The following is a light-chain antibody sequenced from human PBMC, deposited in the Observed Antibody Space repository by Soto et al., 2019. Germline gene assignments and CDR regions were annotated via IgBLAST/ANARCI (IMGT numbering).Light chain of an antibody. Sequence: EIVLTQSPDTLSLSPGERATLSCRASQSVSSSYLAWYQQTPGQAPRLLIYGASSRATGIPDRFSGSGSGTDFTLTISRLEPEDFAVYYCQQYGSSPWTFGQGTKVDI. V-gene: IGKV3-20*01. CDR2: GAS. J-gene: IGKJ1*01. CDR1: QSVSSSY. CDR3: QQYGSSPWT.